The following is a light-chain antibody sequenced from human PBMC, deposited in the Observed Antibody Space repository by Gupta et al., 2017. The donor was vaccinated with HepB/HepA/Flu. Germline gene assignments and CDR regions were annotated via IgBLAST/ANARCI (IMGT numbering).Light chain of an antibody. CDR1: SLRGYY. Sequence: SSELTQGPAVSVVLGQTVRITCQGDSLRGYYATWYQKKPGQAPLLVIYGKNDRPSGIPDRFSGSNSGNTASLTITRAQAEDEADYYCYSGDTSGNHLGLFGGGTKLTV. CDR3: YSGDTSGNHLGL. CDR2: GKN. J-gene: IGLJ2*01. V-gene: IGLV3-19*01.